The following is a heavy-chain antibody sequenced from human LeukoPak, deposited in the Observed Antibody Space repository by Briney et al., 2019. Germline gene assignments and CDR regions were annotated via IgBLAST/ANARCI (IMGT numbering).Heavy chain of an antibody. CDR3: AREVGYCSSTSCYPTNWFDP. CDR1: GYTFTSYY. Sequence: ASVKVSCKASGYTFTSYYMHWVRQAPGQGLEWMGIINPSGGSTSYAQKFQGRVTMTRDMSTSTVYMELSSLRSEDTAVYYCAREVGYCSSTSCYPTNWFDPWGQGTLVTVSS. D-gene: IGHD2-2*01. CDR2: INPSGGST. V-gene: IGHV1-46*01. J-gene: IGHJ5*02.